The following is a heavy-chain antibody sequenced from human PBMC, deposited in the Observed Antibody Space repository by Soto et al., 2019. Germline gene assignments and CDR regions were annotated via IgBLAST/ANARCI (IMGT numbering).Heavy chain of an antibody. Sequence: QVQLQQWGAGLLKPSETLSLTCAVYGGSFSGYYWSWIRQPPGKGLEWIGEINHSGSTNYNPSLKSRVTISVDTSKNQFSLKLSSVTAADTAVYYCARDLGDAAAGSFDYWGQGTLVTVSS. D-gene: IGHD6-25*01. J-gene: IGHJ4*02. V-gene: IGHV4-34*01. CDR3: ARDLGDAAAGSFDY. CDR1: GGSFSGYY. CDR2: INHSGST.